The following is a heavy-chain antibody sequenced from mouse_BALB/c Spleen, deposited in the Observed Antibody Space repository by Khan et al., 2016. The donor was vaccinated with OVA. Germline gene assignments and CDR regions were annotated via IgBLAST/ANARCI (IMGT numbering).Heavy chain of an antibody. CDR2: ISYSGVT. J-gene: IGHJ2*01. CDR3: ARGNYYGYYCDY. CDR1: GYSITSGYA. Sequence: EVQLQESGPGLVKPSQSLPLTCTVTGYSITSGYAWNWIRQFPGNKLEWMGYISYSGVTSYTPSLKSRISITRDTSKNQFFLQLTSVTTEDTATDYCARGNYYGYYCDYWGKGTTRTGSS. V-gene: IGHV3-2*02. D-gene: IGHD1-1*01.